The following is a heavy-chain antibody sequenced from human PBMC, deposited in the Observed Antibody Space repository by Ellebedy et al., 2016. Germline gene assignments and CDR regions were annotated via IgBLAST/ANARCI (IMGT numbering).Heavy chain of an antibody. D-gene: IGHD3/OR15-3a*01. V-gene: IGHV3-48*04. J-gene: IGHJ4*02. CDR3: ASGRAFGY. Sequence: GGSLRLSCAASGFTFSSYSMNWVRQAPGKGLEWVSSISSSSNTIYYADSVKGRFTISRDNSKNSLYLQMNSLRAEDTAVYYCASGRAFGYWGQGTLVTVSS. CDR1: GFTFSSYS. CDR2: ISSSSNTI.